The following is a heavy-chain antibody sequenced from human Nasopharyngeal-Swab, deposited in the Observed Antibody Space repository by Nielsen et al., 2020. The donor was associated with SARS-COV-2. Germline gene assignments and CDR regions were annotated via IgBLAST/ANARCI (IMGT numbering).Heavy chain of an antibody. J-gene: IGHJ3*02. V-gene: IGHV3-30*18. CDR1: GFSFNNYG. Sequence: GGSLRLSCTASGFSFNNYGMHWVRQAPGKGLEWVAVISYEGSKKYYAESVEGRFTISRDYSKSTLYLQMNGLRPEDTAMYYCAKANVLFWFGQFKNDGFDIWGQGTMVTVSS. CDR3: AKANVLFWFGQFKNDGFDI. D-gene: IGHD3-10*01. CDR2: ISYEGSKK.